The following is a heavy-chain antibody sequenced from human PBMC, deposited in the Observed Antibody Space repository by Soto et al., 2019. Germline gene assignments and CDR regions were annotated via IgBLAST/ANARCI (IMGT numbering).Heavy chain of an antibody. J-gene: IGHJ4*02. Sequence: QVLLQESGPGLLKPSQTLSLTCTVSGGSVNSVDYYWSWIRQPPAEGLEWIGYIFFSGRTDYNPSLNSHVSTAVGTCRNQFCLEMTSVTAADTAVYYCDRIQRDNAFGHFVYWGRGTLVTVSS. V-gene: IGHV4-30-4*01. CDR2: IFFSGRT. CDR1: GGSVNSVDYY. CDR3: DRIQRDNAFGHFVY. D-gene: IGHD3-16*01.